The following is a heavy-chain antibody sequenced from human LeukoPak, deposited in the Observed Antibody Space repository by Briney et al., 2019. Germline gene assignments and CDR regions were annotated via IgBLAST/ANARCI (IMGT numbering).Heavy chain of an antibody. Sequence: SETLSLTCTVSGGSISSSGYYWGWIRQPPGKGLEWIGSIYYSGSTNYNPSLKSRVTISVDTSKNQFSLKLSSVTAADTAVYYCARSGMYYYDSSGYVYWGQGTLVTVSS. D-gene: IGHD3-22*01. CDR3: ARSGMYYYDSSGYVY. CDR2: IYYSGST. CDR1: GGSISSSGYY. V-gene: IGHV4-39*07. J-gene: IGHJ4*02.